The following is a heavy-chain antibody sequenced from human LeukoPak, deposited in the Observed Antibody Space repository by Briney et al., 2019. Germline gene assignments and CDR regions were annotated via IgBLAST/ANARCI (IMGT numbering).Heavy chain of an antibody. CDR2: ISSSGTTI. Sequence: GGSLRLSCAASGFTFSDYYMSWIRQAPGKGLEWISYISSSGTTIYYTDSVKGRLTISRDNAENSLYLQMNSLRAEDTAVYFCARSIAAADGGVYYYMDVWGKGTTVTISS. D-gene: IGHD6-25*01. CDR1: GFTFSDYY. J-gene: IGHJ6*03. CDR3: ARSIAAADGGVYYYMDV. V-gene: IGHV3-11*01.